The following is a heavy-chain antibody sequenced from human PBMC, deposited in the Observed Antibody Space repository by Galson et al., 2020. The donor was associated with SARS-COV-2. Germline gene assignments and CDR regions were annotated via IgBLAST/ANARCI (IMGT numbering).Heavy chain of an antibody. CDR1: GGSISTFY. CDR3: ARGGRGEAAGFDF. D-gene: IGHD6-13*01. J-gene: IGHJ4*02. V-gene: IGHV4-59*01. Sequence: SQTLSLTCSVSGGSISTFYWSWIRQPPGKGLEWIGYIYYSGSTNYNPSLKSRGTISVDTSKNQFSLRLSSVTAADTAVYYCARGGRGEAAGFDFWGQGTLVTVSS. CDR2: IYYSGST.